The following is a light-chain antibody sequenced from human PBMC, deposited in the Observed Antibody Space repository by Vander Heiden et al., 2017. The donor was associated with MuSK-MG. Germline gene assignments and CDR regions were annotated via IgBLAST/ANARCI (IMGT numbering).Light chain of an antibody. CDR3: QQDKNWPPLT. J-gene: IGKJ4*01. CDR1: QSVSSN. Sequence: EIVMTQSPATLSVSPGERATLSCRASQSVSSNLAWYQQKPGQAPRLLIHGASTRATGIPARFSGSGYGTEFTLTISSRQSEDFAAYYCQQDKNWPPLTFGGGTKVDIK. CDR2: GAS. V-gene: IGKV3-15*01.